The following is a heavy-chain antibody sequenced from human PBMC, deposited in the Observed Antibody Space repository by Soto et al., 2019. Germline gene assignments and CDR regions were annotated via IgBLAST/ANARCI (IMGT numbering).Heavy chain of an antibody. Sequence: SVKVSCKASGGTFSSYAISWVRQAPGQGLEWMGGIIPIFGTANYAQKFQGRVTITADESTSTAYMELSSLRSEDTAVYYCAAELYSGGSCCSFDIWGQGTMVTVSS. CDR2: IIPIFGTA. CDR3: AAELYSGGSCCSFDI. V-gene: IGHV1-69*13. J-gene: IGHJ3*02. CDR1: GGTFSSYA. D-gene: IGHD2-15*01.